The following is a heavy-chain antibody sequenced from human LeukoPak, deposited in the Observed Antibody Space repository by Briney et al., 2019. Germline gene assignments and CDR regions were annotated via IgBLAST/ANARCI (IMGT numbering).Heavy chain of an antibody. CDR1: GFTFSDYY. CDR2: ISGSGGST. Sequence: GGSLRLSCAASGFTFSDYYMSWIRQAPGKGLEWVSAISGSGGSTYCADSVKGRFTISRDNSKNTLYLQMNSLKAEDTAVYYCAKDSSGWSFDYWGQGTLVTVSS. J-gene: IGHJ4*02. V-gene: IGHV3-23*01. CDR3: AKDSSGWSFDY. D-gene: IGHD6-19*01.